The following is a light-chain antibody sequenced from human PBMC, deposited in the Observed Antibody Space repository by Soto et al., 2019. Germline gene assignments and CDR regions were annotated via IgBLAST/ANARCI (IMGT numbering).Light chain of an antibody. CDR3: LLDYAYFWA. CDR1: QGIRSA. V-gene: IGKV1-6*01. Sequence: IQLTQSPSSVSASLGDRVTITCRTSQGIRSALGWYQQKPGKVPKLLIYAASTLQSGVPSRFSGSGSGRDFTLTISSLQPEDFATYYCLLDYAYFWAFGQGTKVDIK. CDR2: AAS. J-gene: IGKJ1*01.